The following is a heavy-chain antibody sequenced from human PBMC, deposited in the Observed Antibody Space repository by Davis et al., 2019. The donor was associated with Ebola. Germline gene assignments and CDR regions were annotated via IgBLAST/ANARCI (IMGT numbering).Heavy chain of an antibody. Sequence: GGSLRLSCAASGFTFSVYYMSWIRQAPGKGPEWVSSISSSASYKNYADSVKGRFTISSDDAKKSLYLQMDSLRAEDTAVYYCAQQLGDYGGNALRYWGQGTLVTVSS. D-gene: IGHD4-23*01. CDR1: GFTFSVYY. CDR2: ISSSASYK. J-gene: IGHJ4*02. CDR3: AQQLGDYGGNALRY. V-gene: IGHV3-11*06.